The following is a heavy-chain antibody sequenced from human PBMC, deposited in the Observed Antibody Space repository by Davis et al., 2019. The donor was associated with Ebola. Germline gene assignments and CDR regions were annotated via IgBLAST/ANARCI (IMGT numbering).Heavy chain of an antibody. J-gene: IGHJ4*02. CDR2: IRGSGGNI. CDR3: AKDGTRLGAKLGY. V-gene: IGHV3-21*04. Sequence: PGGSLRLSCAASGFTFSTYTMTWVRQAPGKGLERVSSIRGSGGNINYADSVQGRFIISRDNTNNSLFLQMNSLRAEDTAVYYCAKDGTRLGAKLGYWGQGTLVTVSS. D-gene: IGHD3-16*01. CDR1: GFTFSTYT.